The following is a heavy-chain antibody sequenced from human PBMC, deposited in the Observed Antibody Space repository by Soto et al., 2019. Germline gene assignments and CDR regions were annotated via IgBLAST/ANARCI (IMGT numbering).Heavy chain of an antibody. Sequence: LSLTCTVSGGSISSYYWSWIRQPPGKGLEWIGYIYYSGSTNYNPSLKSRVTISVDTSKNQFSLKLSSVTAADTAVYYCARDTRNYDYVWGSYRSQDYYYYGMDVWGQGTTVTVSS. V-gene: IGHV4-59*01. CDR2: IYYSGST. D-gene: IGHD3-16*02. J-gene: IGHJ6*02. CDR1: GGSISSYY. CDR3: ARDTRNYDYVWGSYRSQDYYYYGMDV.